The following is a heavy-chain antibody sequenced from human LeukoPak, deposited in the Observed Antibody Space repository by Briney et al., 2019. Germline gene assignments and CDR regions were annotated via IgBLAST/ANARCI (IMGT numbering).Heavy chain of an antibody. CDR2: ITISATTT. D-gene: IGHD2-15*01. J-gene: IGHJ6*03. CDR1: GFPFNTYA. V-gene: IGHV3-23*01. Sequence: GGSLRLSCAASGFPFNTYAMTWVRKAPGQGLEWISSITISATTTYYADSVKGRFTISRDDSRNTLYLQMHSLRADDTAVYYCANRGVGYYYMDVWGKGTTVTVYS. CDR3: ANRGVGYYYMDV.